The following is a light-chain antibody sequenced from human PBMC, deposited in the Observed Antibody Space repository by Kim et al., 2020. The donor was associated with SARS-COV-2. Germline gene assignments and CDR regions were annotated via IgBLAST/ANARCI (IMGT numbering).Light chain of an antibody. CDR2: DNN. J-gene: IGLJ3*02. Sequence: QSVLTQPPSVSAAPGQRVTISCSGNNSNIVNNYVSWYQQLPGTAPKLLIYDNNKRPSGIPDRFSGSKSGTSATLGITGLQTGDEAHYYCGTWDSSLSARVFGGGTQLTVL. CDR1: NSNIVNNY. V-gene: IGLV1-51*01. CDR3: GTWDSSLSARV.